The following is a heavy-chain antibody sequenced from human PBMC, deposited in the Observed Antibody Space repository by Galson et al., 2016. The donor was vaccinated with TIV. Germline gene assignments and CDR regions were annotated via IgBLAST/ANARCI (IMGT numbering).Heavy chain of an antibody. CDR1: GGTFSSYS. CDR2: IVPILGMT. D-gene: IGHD5-24*01. Sequence: SVKVSCKASGGTFSSYSISWVRQAPGQGLEWMGRIVPILGMTNYAQKFQGRVTMTRDTSISTAYIELRRLTFADTAVYFCARGVDGFRYWGQGTLVTVSS. V-gene: IGHV1-69*02. CDR3: ARGVDGFRY. J-gene: IGHJ4*02.